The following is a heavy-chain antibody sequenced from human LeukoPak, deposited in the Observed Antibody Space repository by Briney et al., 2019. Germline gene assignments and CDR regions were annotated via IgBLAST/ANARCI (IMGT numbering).Heavy chain of an antibody. Sequence: ASVRVSCKASGYSFTVYYLHWVRQAPGQGLEWMGWINPKRGGTQYAHKFQGRVTMTTDTSNSTAYMELIRLTSDDTAVYYCARESSGAFDLWGQGTLVTVSS. V-gene: IGHV1-2*07. CDR1: GYSFTVYY. J-gene: IGHJ5*02. CDR3: ARESSGAFDL. CDR2: INPKRGGT. D-gene: IGHD6-19*01.